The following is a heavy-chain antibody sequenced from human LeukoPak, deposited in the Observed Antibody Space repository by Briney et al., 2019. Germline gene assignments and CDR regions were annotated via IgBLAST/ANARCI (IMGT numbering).Heavy chain of an antibody. Sequence: SETLSLTCTVSGGSISSYYWSWIRQHPGKGLEWIGYIYYSGSTYYNPSLKSRVTISVDTSKNQFSLKLSSVTAADTAIYYCSRESGAFCPFGYWGQGTLVIVPS. CDR3: SRESGAFCPFGY. V-gene: IGHV4-59*06. J-gene: IGHJ4*02. CDR1: GGSISSYY. CDR2: IYYSGST. D-gene: IGHD1-26*01.